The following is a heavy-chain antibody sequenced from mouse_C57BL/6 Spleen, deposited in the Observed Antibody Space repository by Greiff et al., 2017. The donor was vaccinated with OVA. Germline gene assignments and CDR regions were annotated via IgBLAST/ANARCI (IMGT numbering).Heavy chain of an antibody. CDR1: GYTFTEYT. J-gene: IGHJ3*01. CDR3: ASPGGRYGSSSSWFAY. V-gene: IGHV1-62-2*01. Sequence: VQLQESGAELVKPGASVKLSCKASGYTFTEYTIHWVKQRSGQGLEWIGWFYPGSGSIKYNEKFKDKATLTADKSSSTVYMELSRLTSEDSAVYFCASPGGRYGSSSSWFAYWGQGTLVTVSA. D-gene: IGHD1-1*01. CDR2: FYPGSGSI.